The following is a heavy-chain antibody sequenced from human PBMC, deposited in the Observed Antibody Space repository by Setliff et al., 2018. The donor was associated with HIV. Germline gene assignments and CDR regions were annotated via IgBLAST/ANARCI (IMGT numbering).Heavy chain of an antibody. D-gene: IGHD1-26*01. V-gene: IGHV3-74*01. Sequence: GSLRLSCVASGFTFSVSTIHWVRQAPGKGLVWVSRIHSDGSSTSYADSVKGRFTISRDNAKNTLYLQMNGLRAEDTAVYYCARDVVGATGYWGQGTLVTVSS. CDR1: GFTFSVST. CDR3: ARDVVGATGY. J-gene: IGHJ4*02. CDR2: IHSDGSST.